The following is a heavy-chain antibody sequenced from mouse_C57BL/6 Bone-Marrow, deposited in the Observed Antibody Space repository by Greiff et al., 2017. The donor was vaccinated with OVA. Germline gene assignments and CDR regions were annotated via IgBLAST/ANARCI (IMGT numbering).Heavy chain of an antibody. CDR3: ARHSPITTVVATN. V-gene: IGHV5-6*02. J-gene: IGHJ3*01. CDR1: GFTFSSYG. Sequence: EVMLVESGGDLVKPGGSLKLSCAASGFTFSSYGMSWVRQTPDKRLEWVATISSGGSYTYYPDSVKGRFTISRDNAKNTLYLQMSSLKSEDTAMYYCARHSPITTVVATNWGQGTLVTVSA. D-gene: IGHD1-1*01. CDR2: ISSGGSYT.